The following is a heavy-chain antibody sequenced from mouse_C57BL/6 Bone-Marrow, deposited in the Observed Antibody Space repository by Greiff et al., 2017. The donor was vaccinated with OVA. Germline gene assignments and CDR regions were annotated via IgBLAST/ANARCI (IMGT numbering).Heavy chain of an antibody. J-gene: IGHJ1*03. CDR2: IWTGGGT. D-gene: IGHD1-1*01. CDR1: GFSLTSYA. V-gene: IGHV2-9-1*01. Sequence: VKLQESGPGLVAPSQSLSITCTVSGFSLTSYAISWVRQPPGKGLEWLGVIWTGGGTNYNSALNSRLSISKDNSKSQVFLKMNSLQTEDTARYYCASNYYGSSYWYFDVWGTGTTVTVSS. CDR3: ASNYYGSSYWYFDV.